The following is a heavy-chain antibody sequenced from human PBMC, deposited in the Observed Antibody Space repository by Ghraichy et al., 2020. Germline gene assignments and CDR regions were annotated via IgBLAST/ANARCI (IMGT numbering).Heavy chain of an antibody. CDR3: TTDRGIADRPLFDC. CDR2: VKSKTDGGTI. J-gene: IGHJ4*02. CDR1: GVSFTNAW. D-gene: IGHD6-6*01. Sequence: GGSLRLSCAASGVSFTNAWMGWVRQAPGKGLEWLGRVKSKTDGGTIDHAAAVKGRFTISRDDSKTTVYLYMNSLKSDDTGIYYCTTDRGIADRPLFDCWGQGTLVTVSS. V-gene: IGHV3-15*01.